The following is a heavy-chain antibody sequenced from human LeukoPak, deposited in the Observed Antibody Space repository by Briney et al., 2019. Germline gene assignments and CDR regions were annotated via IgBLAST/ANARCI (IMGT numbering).Heavy chain of an antibody. CDR1: GGSISSSSYS. CDR3: ARDSGFRQLHYFDY. D-gene: IGHD1-26*01. Sequence: SETLSLTCTVSGGSISSSSYSWGWIRQPPGKGLEWIGSIYYSGSTYYNPSLKSRVTISVDTSKNQFSLKLSSVTAADTAVYYCARDSGFRQLHYFDYWGQGTLVTVSS. CDR2: IYYSGST. J-gene: IGHJ4*02. V-gene: IGHV4-39*07.